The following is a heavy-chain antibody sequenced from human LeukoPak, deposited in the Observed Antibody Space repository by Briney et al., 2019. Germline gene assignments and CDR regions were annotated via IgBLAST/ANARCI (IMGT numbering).Heavy chain of an antibody. Sequence: PGGSLRLSCAASGFTFSDYYMSWIRQAPGKGLEWVSYISSSGSTIYYADSVKGRFTISRDNAKNSLYLQMNSLRAEDTAVYYCAREDAYDYYSGYDAYYGMDVWGQGTTVTVSS. CDR1: GFTFSDYY. CDR3: AREDAYDYYSGYDAYYGMDV. V-gene: IGHV3-11*01. CDR2: ISSSGSTI. J-gene: IGHJ6*02. D-gene: IGHD5-12*01.